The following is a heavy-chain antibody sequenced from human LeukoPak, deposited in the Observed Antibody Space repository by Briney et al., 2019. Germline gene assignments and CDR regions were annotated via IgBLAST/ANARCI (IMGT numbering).Heavy chain of an antibody. J-gene: IGHJ5*02. CDR3: ASTEYSSSWFGP. D-gene: IGHD6-13*01. V-gene: IGHV4-59*01. CDR1: GGSISSYY. Sequence: SETLSLTCTVSGGSISSYYWSWIRQPPGKGLEWIGYIYYSGSTNYNPSLKSRVTISVDTSKNQFSLKLSSVTAADTAVYYCASTEYSSSWFGPWGQGTLVTVSS. CDR2: IYYSGST.